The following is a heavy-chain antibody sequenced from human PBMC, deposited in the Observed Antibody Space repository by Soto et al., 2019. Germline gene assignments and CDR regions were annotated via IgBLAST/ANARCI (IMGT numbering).Heavy chain of an antibody. CDR3: ARGGPYYDFWSGYLNYYYYYGMDV. D-gene: IGHD3-3*01. Sequence: ASVKVSCKASGYTFTGYYMHWVRQAPGQGLEWMGWINPNSGGTNYAQKFQGRVTMTRDTSISTAYMELSRLRSDDTAVYYCARGGPYYDFWSGYLNYYYYYGMDVWRQGTTVTVSS. J-gene: IGHJ6*02. V-gene: IGHV1-2*02. CDR1: GYTFTGYY. CDR2: INPNSGGT.